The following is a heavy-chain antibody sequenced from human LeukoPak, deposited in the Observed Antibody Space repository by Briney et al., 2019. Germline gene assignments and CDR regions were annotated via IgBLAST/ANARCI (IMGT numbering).Heavy chain of an antibody. Sequence: SETLSLTCAVSGGSIRSYYWSWIRQPPGKGLEWVGYIYDSGSTSYNPSLKSRVTISVDTSKNQFSLKVTSVTAADTAVYYCARSKDILTGYCFDYWGQGTLVTVSS. D-gene: IGHD3-9*01. CDR2: IYDSGST. CDR3: ARSKDILTGYCFDY. J-gene: IGHJ4*02. CDR1: GGSIRSYY. V-gene: IGHV4-59*01.